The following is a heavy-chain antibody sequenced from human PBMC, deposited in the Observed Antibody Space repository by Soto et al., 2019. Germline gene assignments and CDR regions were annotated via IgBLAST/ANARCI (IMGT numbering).Heavy chain of an antibody. J-gene: IGHJ4*02. CDR2: IIPIFGTA. CDR1: GGTFSSYA. V-gene: IGHV1-69*01. D-gene: IGHD1-1*01. CDR3: ARAQGERYKFYYFDY. Sequence: QVQLVQSGAEVKKPGSSVKVSCKASGGTFSSYAISWVRQAPGQGLEWMGGIIPIFGTANYAQKFQGRVTITADESTSTAYLELTSLRCEDTAVYYCARAQGERYKFYYFDYWGQGTLVTVS.